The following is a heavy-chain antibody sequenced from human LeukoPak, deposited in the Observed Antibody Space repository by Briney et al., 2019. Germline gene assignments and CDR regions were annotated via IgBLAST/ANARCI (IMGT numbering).Heavy chain of an antibody. Sequence: SETLSLTCAVYGGSFSGYYWSWIRQPPGKGLEWIGEINHSGSTNYNPSLKSRVTISVDTSKNQFSLKLSSVTAADTAVYYCARNHLLTYYYDSSGPLGIAFDIWGQGTMVTVSS. J-gene: IGHJ3*02. D-gene: IGHD3-22*01. CDR2: INHSGST. V-gene: IGHV4-34*01. CDR1: GGSFSGYY. CDR3: ARNHLLTYYYDSSGPLGIAFDI.